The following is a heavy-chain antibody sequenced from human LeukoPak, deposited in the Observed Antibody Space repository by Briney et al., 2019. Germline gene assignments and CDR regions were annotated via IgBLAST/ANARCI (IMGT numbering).Heavy chain of an antibody. V-gene: IGHV1-69*05. Sequence: SVKVSCKASGGTFSSYAISWVRQAPGQGLEWMGGIIPIFGTANYAQKFQGRVTITTDESTSTAYMELSSLRSDDTAVYYCARSADYYYYMDVWGKGTTVTVSS. CDR2: IIPIFGTA. J-gene: IGHJ6*03. CDR3: ARSADYYYYMDV. CDR1: GGTFSSYA.